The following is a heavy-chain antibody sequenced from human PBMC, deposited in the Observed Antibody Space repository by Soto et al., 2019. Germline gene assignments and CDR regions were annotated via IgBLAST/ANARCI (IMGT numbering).Heavy chain of an antibody. CDR1: GYTFTSYG. CDR3: ARESAYYDFWSGYYVPSAFDP. J-gene: IGHJ5*02. Sequence: ASVKVSCKASGYTFTSYGISWVRQAPGQGLEWMGWISAYNGNTNYAQKLQGRVTMTTDTSASTAYMELRSLRSDDTAVYYCARESAYYDFWSGYYVPSAFDPWGQGTLVTVSS. V-gene: IGHV1-18*01. CDR2: ISAYNGNT. D-gene: IGHD3-3*01.